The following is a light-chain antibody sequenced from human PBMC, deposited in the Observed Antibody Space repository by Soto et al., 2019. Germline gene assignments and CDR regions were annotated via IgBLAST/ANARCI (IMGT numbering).Light chain of an antibody. V-gene: IGLV2-11*01. CDR3: CSYAGSYTHVV. CDR1: SSDVGGYQY. J-gene: IGLJ2*01. Sequence: QSALTQPRSVSGSPGQSVTISCTGTSSDVGGYQYVSWYQQHPGKAPKLMIYDVSKRPSGVPDRFSGSKSGNTASLTISGLQAEDEADYYCCSYAGSYTHVVFGGGTKLPVL. CDR2: DVS.